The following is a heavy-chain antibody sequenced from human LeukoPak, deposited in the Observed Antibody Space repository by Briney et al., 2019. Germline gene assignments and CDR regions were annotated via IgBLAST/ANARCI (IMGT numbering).Heavy chain of an antibody. CDR3: ARYHGSIVVVPAAMLVGTNNWFDH. CDR2: ISAYNGNT. D-gene: IGHD2-2*01. CDR1: GYTFTSYG. Sequence: GASVKVSCKASGYTFTSYGISWVRQAPGQGLEWMGWISAYNGNTNYAQKLQGRVTMTTDTSTSTAYMELRSLRSDDTAVYYCARYHGSIVVVPAAMLVGTNNWFDHWGQGTLVTVSS. V-gene: IGHV1-18*01. J-gene: IGHJ5*02.